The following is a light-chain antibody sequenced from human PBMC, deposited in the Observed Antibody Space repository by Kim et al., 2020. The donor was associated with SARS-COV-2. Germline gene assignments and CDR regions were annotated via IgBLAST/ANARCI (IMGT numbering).Light chain of an antibody. J-gene: IGKJ4*01. CDR3: QQRSNWPT. Sequence: EIVLTQSPATLSLSPGETATLSCRASQSVSSYLAWYQQKPGQAPRLLIYDASNRATGIPDRFSGSGSGTDFTLTISSLEPEDFAVYYCQQRSNWPTFGGGTKLEI. CDR2: DAS. CDR1: QSVSSY. V-gene: IGKV3-11*01.